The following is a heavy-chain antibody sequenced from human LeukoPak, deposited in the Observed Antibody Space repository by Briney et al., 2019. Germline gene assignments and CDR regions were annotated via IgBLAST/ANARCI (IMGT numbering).Heavy chain of an antibody. V-gene: IGHV4-59*06. CDR2: ISNSGRT. CDR3: ARASHLGDLSLGY. Sequence: PGGSLRLSCAASGFTFSSYSMNWVRQPPGKGLEWIGYISNSGRTYYNPSLKSRITISVDTFKNQFSLKLNSVTAADTAVYYCARASHLGDLSLGYWGQGTLVTVSS. CDR1: GFTFSSYS. J-gene: IGHJ4*02. D-gene: IGHD3-16*02.